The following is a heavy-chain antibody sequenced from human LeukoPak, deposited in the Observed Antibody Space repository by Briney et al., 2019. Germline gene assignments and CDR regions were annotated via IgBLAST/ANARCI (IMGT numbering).Heavy chain of an antibody. CDR2: INPNSGGT. CDR1: GGTFSSYA. J-gene: IGHJ5*02. Sequence: GSSVKVSCKASGGTFSSYAISWVRQAPGQGLEWMGWINPNSGGTNYAQKFQGRVTMTRDTSISTAYMELSRLRSDDTAVYYCASSYGTPVWWFDPWGQGTLVTVSS. D-gene: IGHD3-10*01. CDR3: ASSYGTPVWWFDP. V-gene: IGHV1-2*02.